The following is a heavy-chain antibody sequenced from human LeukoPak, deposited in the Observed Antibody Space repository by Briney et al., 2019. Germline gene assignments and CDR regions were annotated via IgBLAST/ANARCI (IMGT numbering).Heavy chain of an antibody. CDR2: IYYSGST. CDR3: ARSLFYGDYGYYFDY. CDR1: GGPISSYY. Sequence: SETLSLTCTVSGGPISSYYWSWIRQPPGKGLVWIGDIYYSGSTNYNPSLKSRVTIAVDTSKNQLSLKLSSVTAADTAVYYCARSLFYGDYGYYFDYWRQGTLVTVPS. D-gene: IGHD4-17*01. J-gene: IGHJ4*02. V-gene: IGHV4-59*01.